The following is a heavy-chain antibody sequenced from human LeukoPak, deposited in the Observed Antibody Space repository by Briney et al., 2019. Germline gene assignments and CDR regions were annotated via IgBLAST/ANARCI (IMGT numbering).Heavy chain of an antibody. CDR2: INPNSGGT. V-gene: IGHV1-2*02. D-gene: IGHD2-15*01. J-gene: IGHJ5*02. CDR3: ARDSTDIVVVVAATPNWFDP. Sequence: ASVKVSCKASGYTFTGYYMHWVRQAPGQGLEWMGWINPNSGGTNYAQKFQGRVTMTRDTSISTAYMELSRLRSDDTAVYYCARDSTDIVVVVAATPNWFDPWGQGTLVTVSS. CDR1: GYTFTGYY.